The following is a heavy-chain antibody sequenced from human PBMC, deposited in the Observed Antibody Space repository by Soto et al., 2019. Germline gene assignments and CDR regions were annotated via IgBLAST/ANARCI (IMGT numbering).Heavy chain of an antibody. Sequence: QLQLQESGPGLVKPSETLSLTCTVSGGSISSSSYYWGWIRQPPGKGLEWIGSIYYSGSTYYNPSLKSRVTISVDTSKNQFSLKLSSVTAADTAVYYCASQYSGYDYGGYGDYYTTDYWGQGTLVTVSS. V-gene: IGHV4-39*01. CDR3: ASQYSGYDYGGYGDYYTTDY. J-gene: IGHJ4*02. CDR1: GGSISSSSYY. CDR2: IYYSGST. D-gene: IGHD5-12*01.